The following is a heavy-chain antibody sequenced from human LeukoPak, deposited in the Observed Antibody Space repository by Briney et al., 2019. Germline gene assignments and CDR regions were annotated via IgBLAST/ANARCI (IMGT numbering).Heavy chain of an antibody. D-gene: IGHD1-7*01. Sequence: SETLSLTCTVSGGSVSSYCWSWIRQPPGKGLEWLGYFYYSGSTNYNPSLKSRVTMSLDTSKNHFSLRLNSVTAADTAVYYCARHLGYNWNYGGWFDPWGQGTLVTVSS. V-gene: IGHV4-59*08. CDR1: GGSVSSYC. J-gene: IGHJ5*02. CDR2: FYYSGST. CDR3: ARHLGYNWNYGGWFDP.